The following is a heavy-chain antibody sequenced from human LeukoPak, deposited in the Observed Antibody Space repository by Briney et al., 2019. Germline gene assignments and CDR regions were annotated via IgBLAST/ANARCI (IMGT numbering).Heavy chain of an antibody. CDR2: ISGSGGST. J-gene: IGHJ4*02. Sequence: GGALRLSCAASGFTFSSYAMSWVRQAPGKGLEWVSAISGSGGSTYYADSVKGRFTISRDNSKNTLYLQMNSLRAEGTAVYYCAKDRMYYYDSSGFFDYWGQGTLVTVSS. CDR3: AKDRMYYYDSSGFFDY. CDR1: GFTFSSYA. V-gene: IGHV3-23*01. D-gene: IGHD3-22*01.